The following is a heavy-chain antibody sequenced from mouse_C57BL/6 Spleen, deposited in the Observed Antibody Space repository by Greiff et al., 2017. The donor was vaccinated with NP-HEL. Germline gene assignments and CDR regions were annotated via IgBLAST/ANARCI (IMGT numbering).Heavy chain of an antibody. CDR2: IDPSDSYT. V-gene: IGHV1-50*01. D-gene: IGHD1-1*01. J-gene: IGHJ4*01. Sequence: QVQLKQPGAELVKPGASVKLSCKASGYTFTSYWMQWVKQRPGQGLEWIGEIDPSDSYTNYNQKFKGKATLTVDTSSSTAYMQLSSLTSEDSAVYYCARPAVVARGYAMDYWGQGTSVTVSS. CDR1: GYTFTSYW. CDR3: ARPAVVARGYAMDY.